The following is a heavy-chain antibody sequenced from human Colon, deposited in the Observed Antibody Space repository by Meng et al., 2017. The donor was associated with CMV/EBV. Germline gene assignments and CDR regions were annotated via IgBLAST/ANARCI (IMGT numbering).Heavy chain of an antibody. D-gene: IGHD3-3*01. V-gene: IGHV3-30-3*01. CDR2: ISYDGSNK. CDR1: GFTFSSYA. CDR3: AKDYEPGDYYYYFMDV. Sequence: GGSLKISCAASGFTFSSYAMHWVRQAPGKGLEWVAVISYDGSNKYYADSVKGRFTISRDNSKNTLYLQMNSLGGEDTAVYYCAKDYEPGDYYYYFMDVWGQGTTVTVSS. J-gene: IGHJ6*02.